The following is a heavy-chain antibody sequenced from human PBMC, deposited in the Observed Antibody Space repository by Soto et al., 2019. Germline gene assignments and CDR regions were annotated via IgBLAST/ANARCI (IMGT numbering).Heavy chain of an antibody. D-gene: IGHD3-22*01. CDR1: GGTFSSYA. Sequence: QVQLVQSGAEVKKPGSSVKVSCKASGGTFSSYAISWVRQAPGQGLEWMGGIIPIFGTANYAQKFQGRVTISAAKSTSTAYMELSSLGSEDTAVYYCARVIARHYYDSRKVLCGMDVWGQGTTVTVSS. V-gene: IGHV1-69*06. J-gene: IGHJ6*02. CDR3: ARVIARHYYDSRKVLCGMDV. CDR2: IIPIFGTA.